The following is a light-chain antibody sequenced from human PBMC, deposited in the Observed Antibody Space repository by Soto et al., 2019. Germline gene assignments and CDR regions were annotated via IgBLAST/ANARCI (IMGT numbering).Light chain of an antibody. CDR1: QSISSY. CDR3: QQSFSTPLS. V-gene: IGKV1-39*01. J-gene: IGKJ4*01. CDR2: ADS. Sequence: DIQVTQSPSSLSASVGDRVTITCRASQSISSYLNWYQQKPGKAPKVLIYADSSLPNGVPSRFSGSGSGTHFNLTISRLQPEDFATYYCQQSFSTPLSFGGGTKVEIK.